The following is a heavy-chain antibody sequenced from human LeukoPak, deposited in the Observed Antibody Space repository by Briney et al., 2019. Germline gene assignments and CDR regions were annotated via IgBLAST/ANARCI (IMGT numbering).Heavy chain of an antibody. Sequence: PSETLSLTCTVSGGSISSGGYYWSWIRQHPGKGLEWIGNIYYSGSTYYNLSLKSRVTIPVDTSKNQFSLRLSSVTAADTAVYYCARHFWSGYSSNWFDPWGQGSLVTVSS. J-gene: IGHJ5*02. D-gene: IGHD3-3*02. CDR2: IYYSGST. CDR1: GGSISSGGYY. V-gene: IGHV4-31*03. CDR3: ARHFWSGYSSNWFDP.